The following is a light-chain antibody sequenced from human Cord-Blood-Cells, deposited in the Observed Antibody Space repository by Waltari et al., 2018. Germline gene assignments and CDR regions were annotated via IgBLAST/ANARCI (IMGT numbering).Light chain of an antibody. CDR2: DAS. Sequence: EMALTQAPAPLALPPWERATLSCRASQSVSSYLAWYQQKPGQAPRLLIYDASNRATGIPARFSGSGSGTDFTLTISRLEPEDFAVYYCQQRSNWPPLTFGGGTKVEIK. V-gene: IGKV3-11*01. J-gene: IGKJ4*02. CDR1: QSVSSY. CDR3: QQRSNWPPLT.